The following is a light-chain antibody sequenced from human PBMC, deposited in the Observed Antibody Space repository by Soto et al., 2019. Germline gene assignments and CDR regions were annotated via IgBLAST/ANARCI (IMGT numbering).Light chain of an antibody. V-gene: IGKV1-39*01. J-gene: IGKJ5*01. CDR3: QQSYNAPIT. CDR2: DAS. Sequence: DIQMTQSPSSLSASLGDGVTITCRASQSISSYLNWYQQKPGKAPKLLIYDASSLECGVPQRFSGSGSGTEFTLTISSLQTDDFSTYYCQQSYNAPITFGQGPRLEIK. CDR1: QSISSY.